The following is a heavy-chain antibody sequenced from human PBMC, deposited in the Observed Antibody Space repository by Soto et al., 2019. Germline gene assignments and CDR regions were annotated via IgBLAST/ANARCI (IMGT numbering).Heavy chain of an antibody. CDR1: GGTFSSYT. V-gene: IGHV1-69*02. J-gene: IGHJ6*02. CDR2: IIPILGVA. CDR3: ARVHGNYYYYGMDV. Sequence: SVKVSCKASGGTFSSYTISWVRQAPGQGLEWMGRIIPILGVANYAQKFQGRVTITADKSTSTAYMELSSLRSEDTAVYYCARVHGNYYYYGMDVWGQGTTVTVSS.